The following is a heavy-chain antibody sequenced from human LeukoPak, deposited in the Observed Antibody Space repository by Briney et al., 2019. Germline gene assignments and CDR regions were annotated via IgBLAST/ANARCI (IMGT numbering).Heavy chain of an antibody. V-gene: IGHV3-30-3*01. CDR1: GFTFSSYA. CDR2: ISYDGSNK. CDR3: ARDSYGDFSYYYYGMDV. D-gene: IGHD4-17*01. Sequence: QTGGSLRLSCAASGFTFSSYAMHWVRQAPGKGLEWVAVISYDGSNKYYADSVKGRFTISRDNSKNTLYLQMNSLRAEDTAVYYCARDSYGDFSYYYYGMDVWGQGTTVTVSS. J-gene: IGHJ6*02.